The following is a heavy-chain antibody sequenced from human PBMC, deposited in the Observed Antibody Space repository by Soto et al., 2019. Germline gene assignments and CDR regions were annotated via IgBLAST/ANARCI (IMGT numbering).Heavy chain of an antibody. CDR1: QFPFSRYW. CDR2: ISSSSSYI. D-gene: IGHD2-2*01. CDR3: ARVGGGYQLLHAFDI. Sequence: GGSLRLSCVFSQFPFSRYWMSWVRQAPGKGLEWVSSISSSSSYIYYADSVKGRFTISRDNAKNSLYLQMNSLRAEDTAVYYCARVGGGYQLLHAFDIWGQGTMVTVSS. V-gene: IGHV3-21*01. J-gene: IGHJ3*02.